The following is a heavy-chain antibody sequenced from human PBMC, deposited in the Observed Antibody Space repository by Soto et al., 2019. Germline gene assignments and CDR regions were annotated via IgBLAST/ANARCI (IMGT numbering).Heavy chain of an antibody. J-gene: IGHJ4*02. CDR1: GFTFSSYG. V-gene: IGHV3-30*18. CDR2: ISYDGSNK. Sequence: QVQLVESGGGVVQPGRSLRLSCAASGFTFSSYGMHWVRQAPGKGLEWVAVISYDGSNKYYADSVKGRFTISRDNSKNTLYLQRNSLRAEDTAVYYCAKGGTVTTFGGQGTLVTVSS. CDR3: AKGGTVTTF. D-gene: IGHD4-17*01.